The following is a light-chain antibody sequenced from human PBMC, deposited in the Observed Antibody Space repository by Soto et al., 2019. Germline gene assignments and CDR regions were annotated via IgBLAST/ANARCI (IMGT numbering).Light chain of an antibody. J-gene: IGKJ4*01. CDR3: QQSYSTPLT. V-gene: IGKV1-39*01. Sequence: DIQMTQSPSSLSASVGDRIDITCRASQSLFTYLNWYQQKPGQAPNLLIYAASSLQSGVPSRFSASGSGTDFTLTISSLQPEDFATYYCQQSYSTPLTFGGGTKLEIK. CDR1: QSLFTY. CDR2: AAS.